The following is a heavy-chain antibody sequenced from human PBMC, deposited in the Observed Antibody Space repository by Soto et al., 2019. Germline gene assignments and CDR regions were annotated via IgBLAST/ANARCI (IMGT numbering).Heavy chain of an antibody. Sequence: PSETLSLTCTVSGGSFSNNNWSWIRQPAGKGLEWIGRVYVTGSTNYNPSLKSRVTMSVDTSKNQFSPKLSSVTAADTAVYYCARDATTNAFDIWGQGTMVTVSS. CDR1: GGSFSNNN. CDR2: VYVTGST. D-gene: IGHD4-17*01. CDR3: ARDATTNAFDI. J-gene: IGHJ3*02. V-gene: IGHV4-4*07.